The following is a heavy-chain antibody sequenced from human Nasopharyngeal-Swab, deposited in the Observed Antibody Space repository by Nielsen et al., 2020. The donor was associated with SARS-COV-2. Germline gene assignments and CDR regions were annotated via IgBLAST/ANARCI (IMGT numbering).Heavy chain of an antibody. Sequence: GGSLRLPCAASGFTFSSYSMNWVRQAPGKGLEWVSSISSSSSYIYYADSVKGRFTISRDNAKNSLYLQMNSLRAEDTAVYYCARDSGLGYYYYYGMDVWGQGTTVTVSS. CDR3: ARDSGLGYYYYYGMDV. CDR2: ISSSSSYI. CDR1: GFTFSSYS. D-gene: IGHD3-22*01. V-gene: IGHV3-21*01. J-gene: IGHJ6*02.